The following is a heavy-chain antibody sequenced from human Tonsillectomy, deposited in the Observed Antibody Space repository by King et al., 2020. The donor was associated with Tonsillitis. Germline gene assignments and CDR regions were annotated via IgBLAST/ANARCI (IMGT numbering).Heavy chain of an antibody. D-gene: IGHD3-16*01. CDR3: ARGLGGSYYYGVDV. CDR2: ISGYNGNT. V-gene: IGHV1-18*04. Sequence: QLVQSGAEVKKPGASVQVSCKASGYTFTNYGITWVRQAPGQGLEWMGWISGYNGNTNYAQKFQGRVTLTTDTSTTTAYMELRSLRSGDTAIYYCARGLGGSYYYGVDVWGQGTTVTVSS. CDR1: GYTFTNYG. J-gene: IGHJ6*02.